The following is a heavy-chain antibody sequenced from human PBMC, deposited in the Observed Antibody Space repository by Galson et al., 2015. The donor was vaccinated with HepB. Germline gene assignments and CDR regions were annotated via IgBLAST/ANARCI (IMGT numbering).Heavy chain of an antibody. V-gene: IGHV1-69*13. Sequence: SVKVSCKASGGTFSSYAISWVRQAPGQGLEWMGGIIPIFGTANYAQKFQGRVTITADESTSTAYMELSSLRSEDTAVYYCARSGGYCSGGSCYSGEFYFDYWGQGTLVTVSS. D-gene: IGHD2-15*01. CDR1: GGTFSSYA. CDR2: IIPIFGTA. CDR3: ARSGGYCSGGSCYSGEFYFDY. J-gene: IGHJ4*02.